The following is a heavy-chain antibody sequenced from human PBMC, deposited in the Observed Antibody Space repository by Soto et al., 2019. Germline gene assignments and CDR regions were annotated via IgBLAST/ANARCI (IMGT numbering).Heavy chain of an antibody. Sequence: SETLSLTCAVYGGSFSGYYWSWIRQPPGKGLEWIGEINHSGSTNYNPSLKSRVTISVDTSKNQFSLKLSSVTAADTAVYYCARVRLRTIFGVVIISWFDPWGQGTLATVSS. CDR1: GGSFSGYY. D-gene: IGHD3-3*01. CDR2: INHSGST. V-gene: IGHV4-34*01. CDR3: ARVRLRTIFGVVIISWFDP. J-gene: IGHJ5*02.